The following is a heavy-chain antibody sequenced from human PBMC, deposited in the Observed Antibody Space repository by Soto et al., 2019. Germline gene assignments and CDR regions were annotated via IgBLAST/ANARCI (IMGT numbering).Heavy chain of an antibody. CDR3: ARALITFGGVIVTYYYGMDV. D-gene: IGHD3-16*02. Sequence: QVQLVQSGAEVKKPGSSVKVSCKASGGTFSSYAISWVRQAPGQGLEWMGGIIPIFGTANYAQKFQGRVTITAVESTSTAYMELSSLRSEDTAVYYCARALITFGGVIVTYYYGMDVWGQGTTVTVSS. J-gene: IGHJ6*02. V-gene: IGHV1-69*01. CDR1: GGTFSSYA. CDR2: IIPIFGTA.